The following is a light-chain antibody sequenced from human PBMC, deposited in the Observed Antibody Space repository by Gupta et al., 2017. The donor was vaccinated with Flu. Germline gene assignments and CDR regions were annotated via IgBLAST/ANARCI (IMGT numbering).Light chain of an antibody. V-gene: IGKV3-20*01. CDR1: QSITSTN. CDR3: HQVGSTPET. Sequence: GTLSLSPGERATLSCRASQSITSTNLAWYQQKPGQAPRLLMNGASSRATGVPDRFSGSGSGTDFTLTISRLEPEDFAVYYCHQVGSTPETFGQGTRLQIK. J-gene: IGKJ2*01. CDR2: GAS.